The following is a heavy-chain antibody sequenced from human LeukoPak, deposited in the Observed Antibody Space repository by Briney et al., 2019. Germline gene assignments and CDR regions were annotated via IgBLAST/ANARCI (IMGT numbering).Heavy chain of an antibody. CDR1: GFTFSSYW. CDR3: ARCPYDSSGYYSVPSHLDH. Sequence: GGSLRLSCAASGFTFSSYWMTWVRQAPGKGLEWVANIKQDGSAKYYVDSLRGRFSISRDNVKNSLFLQMNSLSAEDTAVYYCARCPYDSSGYYSVPSHLDHWGQGTLITVSS. J-gene: IGHJ4*02. CDR2: IKQDGSAK. V-gene: IGHV3-7*01. D-gene: IGHD3-22*01.